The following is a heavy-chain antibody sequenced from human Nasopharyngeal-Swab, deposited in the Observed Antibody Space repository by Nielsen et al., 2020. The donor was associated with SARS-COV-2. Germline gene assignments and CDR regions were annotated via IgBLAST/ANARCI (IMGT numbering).Heavy chain of an antibody. Sequence: LSPTCAASGFTFSSYWMTWVRQAPGKGLEWVGFIRRKASGGTTEYAASVKGRFTISRDDSKSIAYLQMNSLKTEDTAVYYCMSEAVAGTGDAFDIWGQGTMVTVSS. D-gene: IGHD6-19*01. J-gene: IGHJ3*02. CDR2: IRRKASGGTT. CDR1: GFTFSSYW. V-gene: IGHV3-49*04. CDR3: MSEAVAGTGDAFDI.